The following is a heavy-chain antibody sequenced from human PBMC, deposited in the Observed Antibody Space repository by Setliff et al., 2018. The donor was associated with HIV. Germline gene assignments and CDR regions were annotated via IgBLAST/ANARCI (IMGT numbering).Heavy chain of an antibody. J-gene: IGHJ1*01. CDR2: IYISGTT. CDR1: GGSISSGSYY. Sequence: PSETLSLTCTVSGGSISSGSYYWSWIRQPAGKGLEWIGHIYISGTTNYNPSLKSRVTISVDTSKNQFSLNLNSVTAADTAVYYCARESGSYPYRVLQHWGQGTLVTVSS. CDR3: ARESGSYPYRVLQH. V-gene: IGHV4-61*09. D-gene: IGHD1-26*01.